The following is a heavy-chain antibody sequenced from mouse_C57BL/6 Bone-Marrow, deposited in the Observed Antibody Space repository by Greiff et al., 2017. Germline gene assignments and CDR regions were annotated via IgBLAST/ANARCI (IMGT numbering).Heavy chain of an antibody. Sequence: QVQLQQSGPGLVAPSQSLSITCTVSGFSLTSNAISWVRQPPGKGLEWLGVIWTGGGTHYNSALKSRTSISTVNPKSQVFLKRIMPQTDGTSRYYCARKRTTGGYYAMDYWGQGTSVTVSS. V-gene: IGHV2-9-1*01. CDR3: ARKRTTGGYYAMDY. CDR2: IWTGGGT. CDR1: GFSLTSNA. J-gene: IGHJ4*01. D-gene: IGHD1-1*01.